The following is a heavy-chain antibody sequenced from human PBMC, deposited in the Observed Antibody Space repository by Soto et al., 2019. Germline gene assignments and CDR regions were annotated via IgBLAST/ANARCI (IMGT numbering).Heavy chain of an antibody. J-gene: IGHJ6*02. CDR3: ASDLPGRADL. V-gene: IGHV3-74*01. CDR2: MNEDGGTT. Sequence: GGSLRLSCAASGFTFSSYWMHWVRQAPGKGLVWVSRMNEDGGTTDYADSVKGRFTISRDNAKNTLYLQMNSLRVEDTAVYYCASDLPGRADLWAQGTTVTVSS. CDR1: GFTFSSYW.